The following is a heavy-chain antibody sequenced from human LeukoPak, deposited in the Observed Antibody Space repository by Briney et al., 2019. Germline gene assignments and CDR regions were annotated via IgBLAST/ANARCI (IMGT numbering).Heavy chain of an antibody. V-gene: IGHV3-64*01. Sequence: GGSLRLSCAGSGLTFSSYAMYWVRQAPGKGLEYVSFISTNGGSTDYANSVKGRFTISRDNSQNTLFLQMGSLRPEDTAVYYCARDRGAYSYEAFDLWGQGTMVAVSS. D-gene: IGHD2-15*01. CDR1: GLTFSSYA. CDR3: ARDRGAYSYEAFDL. CDR2: ISTNGGST. J-gene: IGHJ3*01.